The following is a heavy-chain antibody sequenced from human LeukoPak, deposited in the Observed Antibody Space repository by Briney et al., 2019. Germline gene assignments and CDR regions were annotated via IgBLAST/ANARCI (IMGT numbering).Heavy chain of an antibody. CDR1: RFTFSSSW. CDR3: VRNLAYDSFDI. J-gene: IGHJ3*02. CDR2: IKKDGSQK. V-gene: IGHV3-7*01. D-gene: IGHD3-16*01. Sequence: GGSLRLSCAASRFTFSSSWMAWVRQAPGKGLEWVATIKKDGSQKYYVDFVKGRFTISRDNAKNSLFLQMNSLRVEDTAVYFCVRNLAYDSFDIWGQGTMVTVSS.